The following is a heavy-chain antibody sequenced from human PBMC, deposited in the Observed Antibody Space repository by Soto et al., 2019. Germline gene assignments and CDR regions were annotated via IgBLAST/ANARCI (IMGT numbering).Heavy chain of an antibody. D-gene: IGHD6-13*01. CDR2: IIPIFGTA. J-gene: IGHJ6*02. Sequence: SVKVSCKASGGTFSSYAISWVRQAPGQGLEWMGGIIPIFGTANYAQKFQGRVTITADESTSTAYMELSSLRSEDTAVYYCATPGAAAGIYGMDVWGQGTTVTVSS. V-gene: IGHV1-69*13. CDR1: GGTFSSYA. CDR3: ATPGAAAGIYGMDV.